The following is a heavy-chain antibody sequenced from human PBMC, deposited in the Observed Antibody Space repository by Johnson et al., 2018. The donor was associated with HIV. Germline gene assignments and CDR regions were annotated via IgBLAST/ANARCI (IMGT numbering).Heavy chain of an antibody. D-gene: IGHD6-6*01. Sequence: QMQLVESGGGLVQPGRSLRLSCAASGFTFDDYAMHWVRQAPGKGLEWVAVIWYDGSNKYYADSVKGRFTISRDNSKNTLYLQMNSLRAEDTAVYYCAKDLDSSSWGAFDIWGQGTMVTVSS. J-gene: IGHJ3*02. CDR2: IWYDGSNK. CDR3: AKDLDSSSWGAFDI. V-gene: IGHV3-33*06. CDR1: GFTFDDYA.